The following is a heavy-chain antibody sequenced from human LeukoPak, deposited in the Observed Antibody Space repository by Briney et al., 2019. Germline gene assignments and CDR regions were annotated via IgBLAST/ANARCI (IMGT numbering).Heavy chain of an antibody. Sequence: SVKVSCKASGGTFSSYAISWVRQVPGQGLEWMGGIIPIFGTANYAQKFQGRVTITTDESTSTAYMELSSLRSEDTAVYYCARDRIEADRYFDYWGQGTLVTVSS. CDR2: IIPIFGTA. V-gene: IGHV1-69*05. CDR1: GGTFSSYA. D-gene: IGHD6-13*01. J-gene: IGHJ4*02. CDR3: ARDRIEADRYFDY.